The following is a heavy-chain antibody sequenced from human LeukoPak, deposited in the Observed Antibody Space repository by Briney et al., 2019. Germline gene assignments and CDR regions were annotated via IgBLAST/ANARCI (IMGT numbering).Heavy chain of an antibody. CDR1: GYTFTDYY. CDR3: AREYYYGSGEIDY. Sequence: ASVKVSCKASGYTFTDYYMHWVRQAPGQGLEWMGWINPNSGGTNYAQKFQGRVTMTRDTSISTAYMELSRLRSDDTAVYYCAREYYYGSGEIDYWGQGTLVTVSS. V-gene: IGHV1-2*02. J-gene: IGHJ4*02. D-gene: IGHD3-10*01. CDR2: INPNSGGT.